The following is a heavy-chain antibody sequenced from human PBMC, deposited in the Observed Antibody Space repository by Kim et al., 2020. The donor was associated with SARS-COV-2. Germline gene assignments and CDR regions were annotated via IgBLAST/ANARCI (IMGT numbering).Heavy chain of an antibody. CDR2: YNGNT. V-gene: IGHV1-18*01. J-gene: IGHJ2*01. Sequence: YNGNTNYEQKRQDRVTMTTDTPTSTAKMELRSLRSDDTAVYYCARSLFDLWGRGTLVTVSS. CDR3: ARSLFDL.